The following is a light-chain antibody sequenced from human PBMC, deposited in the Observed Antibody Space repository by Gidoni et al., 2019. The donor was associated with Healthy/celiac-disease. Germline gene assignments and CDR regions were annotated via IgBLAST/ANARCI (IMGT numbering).Light chain of an antibody. J-gene: IGKJ2*01. Sequence: EIVLTQSPATLSLSPVDRATLSCRASQSVSSYLAWYQQKPGQAPRLLIYDASTRATGIPDRFSGSGSGTDFTLTISSLEPEDFAVYYCQQRSNWPHTFGQGTKLEIK. CDR2: DAS. CDR3: QQRSNWPHT. CDR1: QSVSSY. V-gene: IGKV3-11*01.